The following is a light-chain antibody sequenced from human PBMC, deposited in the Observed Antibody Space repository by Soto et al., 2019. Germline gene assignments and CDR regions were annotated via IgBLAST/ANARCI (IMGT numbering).Light chain of an antibody. V-gene: IGKV3-11*01. CDR2: DAS. Sequence: EICLTQSPPTRFCSPGVRATLSSGPVQRFAGYLAWNQQKPGQAPRLLIYDASKRATGIPARFSGSGSGTDFTLTITSLEPVDFAVYYCQQRSNWPSTFGGGTKVEIK. J-gene: IGKJ4*01. CDR1: QRFAGY. CDR3: QQRSNWPST.